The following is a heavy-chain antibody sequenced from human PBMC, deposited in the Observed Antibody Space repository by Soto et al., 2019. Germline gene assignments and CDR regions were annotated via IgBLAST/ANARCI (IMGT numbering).Heavy chain of an antibody. CDR1: GFTFSSYA. CDR3: AKVRDGYSSSWPYYFDY. CDR2: ISGSGGST. D-gene: IGHD6-13*01. V-gene: IGHV3-23*01. Sequence: GGSLRLSCAASGFTFSSYAMSWVRQAPGKGLEWVSAISGSGGSTYYADSVKGRFTISRDNSKNTLYLQVNSLRAEDTAVYYCAKVRDGYSSSWPYYFDYWGQGTLVTVSS. J-gene: IGHJ4*02.